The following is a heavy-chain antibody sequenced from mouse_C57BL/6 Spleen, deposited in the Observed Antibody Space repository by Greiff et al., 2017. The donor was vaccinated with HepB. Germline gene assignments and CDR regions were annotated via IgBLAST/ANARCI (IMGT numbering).Heavy chain of an antibody. CDR2: IWTGGGT. V-gene: IGHV2-9-1*01. CDR3: ARNGGSGYVGEFDY. Sequence: VKLVELGPGLVAPSQSLSITCTVSGFSLTSYAISWVRQPPGKGLEWLGVIWTGGGTNYNSALKSRLSISKDNSKSQVFLKMNSLQTDDTARYYCARNGGSGYVGEFDYWGQGTTLTVSS. CDR1: GFSLTSYA. J-gene: IGHJ2*01. D-gene: IGHD3-2*02.